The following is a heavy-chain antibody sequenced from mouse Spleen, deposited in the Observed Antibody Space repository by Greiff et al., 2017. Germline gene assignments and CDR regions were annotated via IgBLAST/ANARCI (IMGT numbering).Heavy chain of an antibody. CDR2: IYPGGGYT. D-gene: IGHD2-3*01. CDR1: GYAFSSYW. J-gene: IGHJ4*01. Sequence: VQLQQSGAELVRPGSSVKISCKASGYAFSSYWMNWVKQRPGQGLEWIGQIYPGGGYTNYNEKFKGKATLTADKSSSTAYMQFSSLTSEDSAIYYCARRMGDYYAMDYWGQGTSVTVSS. V-gene: IGHV1-80*01. CDR3: ARRMGDYYAMDY.